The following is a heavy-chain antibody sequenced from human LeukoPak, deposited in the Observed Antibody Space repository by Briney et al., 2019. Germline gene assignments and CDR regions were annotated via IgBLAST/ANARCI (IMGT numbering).Heavy chain of an antibody. CDR2: ISSSSSYI. CDR3: ARLILSGAFDI. D-gene: IGHD2-15*01. CDR1: GFTFSSYS. V-gene: IGHV3-21*01. Sequence: GGSLRLSCAASGFTFSSYSMNWVRQAPGKGLEWVSSISSSSSYIYYADSVKGRFTISRDNAKNSLYLQMNSLRAEDTAVYYCARLILSGAFDIWGQGTWSPSL. J-gene: IGHJ3*02.